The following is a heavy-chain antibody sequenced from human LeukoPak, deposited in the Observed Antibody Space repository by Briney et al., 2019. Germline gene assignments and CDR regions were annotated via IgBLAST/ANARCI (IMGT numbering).Heavy chain of an antibody. V-gene: IGHV1-2*02. CDR2: INPNSGGT. D-gene: IGHD3-10*01. J-gene: IGHJ4*02. CDR1: GYTFTGYY. Sequence: ASVKVSCKASGYTFTGYYMQWVRQAPGQGLEWMGWINPNSGGTNYAQKFQGRVTMTRDTSISTAYMELSRLRSDDTAVYYCARDLSPIHHYYGSGSYLSKSFDYWGQGTLVTVSS. CDR3: ARDLSPIHHYYGSGSYLSKSFDY.